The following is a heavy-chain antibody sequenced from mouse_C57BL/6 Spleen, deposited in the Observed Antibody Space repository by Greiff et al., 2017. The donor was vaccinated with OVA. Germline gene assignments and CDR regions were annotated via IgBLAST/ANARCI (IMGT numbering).Heavy chain of an antibody. CDR2: IYPRSGNT. CDR1: GYTFTSYG. CDR3: ARWGYDYVGNLDY. D-gene: IGHD2-4*01. Sequence: VKLVESGAELARPGASVKLSCKASGYTFTSYGISWVKQRTGQGLEWIGEIYPRSGNTYYNEKFKGKATLTADKSSSTAYMELRSLTSEDSAVYFCARWGYDYVGNLDYWGQGTTLTVSS. J-gene: IGHJ2*01. V-gene: IGHV1-81*01.